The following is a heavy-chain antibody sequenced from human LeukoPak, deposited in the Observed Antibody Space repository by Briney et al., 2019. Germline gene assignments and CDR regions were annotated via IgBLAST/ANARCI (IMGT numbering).Heavy chain of an antibody. Sequence: GGSLRLSCAASGLTFSSYAMTWVRQAPGKGLEWVSAISGSGGSTYYADSVKGRFTISRDNSKNTLYLQMNSLRAEDTAVYYCAKDLLARPDYWGQGTLVTVSS. CDR2: ISGSGGST. CDR1: GLTFSSYA. CDR3: AKDLLARPDY. V-gene: IGHV3-23*01. J-gene: IGHJ4*02. D-gene: IGHD2/OR15-2a*01.